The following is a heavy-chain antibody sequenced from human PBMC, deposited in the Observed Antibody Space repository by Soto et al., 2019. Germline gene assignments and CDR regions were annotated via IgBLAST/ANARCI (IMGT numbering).Heavy chain of an antibody. J-gene: IGHJ3*02. V-gene: IGHV3-53*01. CDR1: GFTVSSKY. CDR2: IYSGGST. CDR3: ARGVGLRSAFDI. D-gene: IGHD2-15*01. Sequence: RRGSLRLSCAAPGFTVSSKYIISFRHPPGKGLEWVSVIYSGGSTYYADSVKGRFTISRDNSKNTLYLQMNSLRAEDTAVYYWARGVGLRSAFDIWGQGTMVTVSS.